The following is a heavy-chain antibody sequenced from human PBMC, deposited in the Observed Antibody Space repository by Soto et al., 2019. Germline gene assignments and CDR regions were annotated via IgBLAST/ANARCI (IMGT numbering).Heavy chain of an antibody. CDR3: ARGLRRGQEYSSSRAFDY. CDR2: INHSGST. CDR1: GGSFSGYY. V-gene: IGHV4-34*01. Sequence: SETLSLTCAGYGGSFSGYYWSWIRQPPGKGLEWIGEINHSGSTNYNPSLKSRVTISVDTSKNQFSLKLSSVTAADTAVYYCARGLRRGQEYSSSRAFDYWGQGTLVTVSS. D-gene: IGHD6-6*01. J-gene: IGHJ4*02.